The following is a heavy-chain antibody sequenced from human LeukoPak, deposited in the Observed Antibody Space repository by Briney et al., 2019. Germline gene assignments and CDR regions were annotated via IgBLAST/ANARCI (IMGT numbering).Heavy chain of an antibody. J-gene: IGHJ4*02. CDR1: GFTFSDYY. V-gene: IGHV3-11*05. CDR2: ISSSSSYT. CDR3: ARDKNLYYDSSGYYPTRFDY. Sequence: GESLRLSCAASGFTFSDYYMSWIRQAPGKGLEWVSYISSSSSYTNYADSVKGRFTISRDNAKNSLYLQMNSLRAEDTAVYYCARDKNLYYDSSGYYPTRFDYWGQGTLVTVSS. D-gene: IGHD3-22*01.